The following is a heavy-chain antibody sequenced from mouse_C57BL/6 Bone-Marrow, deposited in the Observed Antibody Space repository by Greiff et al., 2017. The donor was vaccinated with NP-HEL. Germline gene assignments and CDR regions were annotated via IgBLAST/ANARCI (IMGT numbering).Heavy chain of an antibody. V-gene: IGHV1-81*01. D-gene: IGHD3-2*02. Sequence: QVQLQQSGAELARPGASVQLSCKASGYTFTSYGISWVKQRTGQGLEWIGEIYPRSGNTYYNEKFKGKATLTADKSSSTAYMELRSLTSEDSAVYFCAKDSSGLRRFAYWGQGTLVTVSA. CDR2: IYPRSGNT. CDR1: GYTFTSYG. J-gene: IGHJ3*01. CDR3: AKDSSGLRRFAY.